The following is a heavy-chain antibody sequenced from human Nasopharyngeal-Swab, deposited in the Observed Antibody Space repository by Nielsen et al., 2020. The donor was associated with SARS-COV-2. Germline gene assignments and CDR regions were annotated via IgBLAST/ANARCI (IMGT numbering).Heavy chain of an antibody. CDR2: ISGSGGTI. Sequence: SLKISCAASGFTFSDYYMSWIRQPPGKGLEYISYISGSGGTIYYGDSMKGRFTISRDNAKNSLYLQMNSLRAEDTAVYYCARDRANWDFDYWGQGTLVTVSS. V-gene: IGHV3-11*04. J-gene: IGHJ4*02. CDR3: ARDRANWDFDY. D-gene: IGHD7-27*01. CDR1: GFTFSDYY.